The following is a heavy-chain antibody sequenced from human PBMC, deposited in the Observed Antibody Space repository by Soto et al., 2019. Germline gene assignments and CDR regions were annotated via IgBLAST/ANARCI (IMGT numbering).Heavy chain of an antibody. CDR2: ISGSGGGT. CDR1: GFTFSSYA. CDR3: AKDRIVATRSFDY. V-gene: IGHV3-23*01. Sequence: GGSLRLSCAASGFTFSSYAMSWVRQAPGKGLEWVSAISGSGGGTYYADSVKGRFTISRDNSKNTLYLQMNSLRAEDTAVYYCAKDRIVATRSFDYWGQGTLVTVSS. D-gene: IGHD5-12*01. J-gene: IGHJ4*02.